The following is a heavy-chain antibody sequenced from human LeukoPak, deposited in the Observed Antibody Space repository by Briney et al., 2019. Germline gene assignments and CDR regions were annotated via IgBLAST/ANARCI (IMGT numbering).Heavy chain of an antibody. D-gene: IGHD6-25*01. CDR2: ISYDGANK. J-gene: IGHJ6*03. CDR1: GFTFSSYS. CDR3: ARPRRRHFYYYYMDV. V-gene: IGHV3-30*03. Sequence: PGGSLRLSCAASGFTFSSYSMNWVRQAPGKGLEWVAVISYDGANKYYADSVKGRFTISRDNSKNTLYLQMNSLRVEDTAVYYCARPRRRHFYYYYMDVWGKGTTVTVSS.